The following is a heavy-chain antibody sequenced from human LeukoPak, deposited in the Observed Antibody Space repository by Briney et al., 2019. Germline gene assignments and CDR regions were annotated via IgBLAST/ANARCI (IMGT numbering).Heavy chain of an antibody. CDR2: IYYSGST. V-gene: IGHV4-30-4*01. CDR3: ARGGGYDFIFGWFDP. CDR1: GGSISSGDYY. J-gene: IGHJ5*02. D-gene: IGHD5-12*01. Sequence: ASGTLSLTCTVSGGSISSGDYYWSWIRQPPGKGLEWIGYIYYSGSTYYNPSLKSRVTISVDTSKNQFSLKLSSVTAADTAVYYCARGGGYDFIFGWFDPWGQGTLVTVSS.